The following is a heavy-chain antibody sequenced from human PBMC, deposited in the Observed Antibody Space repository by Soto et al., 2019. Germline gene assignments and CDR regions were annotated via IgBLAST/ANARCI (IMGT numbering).Heavy chain of an antibody. J-gene: IGHJ3*01. Sequence: GESLKISCQASAYKFTTFWLNCVRQPPGKGLEWLGRIDPTDSFTNYSPPFEGRVTFSVEMSISTAYLQWNSLQASDTAIYYCARPASGGSRDAFDVWGQGTTVTVSS. D-gene: IGHD2-15*01. CDR1: AYKFTTFW. V-gene: IGHV5-10-1*01. CDR2: IDPTDSFT. CDR3: ARPASGGSRDAFDV.